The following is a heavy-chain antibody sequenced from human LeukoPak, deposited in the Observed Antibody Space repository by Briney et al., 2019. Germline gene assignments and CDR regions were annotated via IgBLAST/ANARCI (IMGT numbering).Heavy chain of an antibody. CDR3: VRDIISRYGDY. V-gene: IGHV3-33*01. D-gene: IGHD1-1*01. CDR1: GFTFRNHG. J-gene: IGHJ4*02. CDR2: IWYDGSNA. Sequence: PWGSLRLSCAASGFTFRNHGMHWVRQAPGKGLEWVAVIWYDGSNAYYADSVKGRFTISRDNSKNTLDLQMNSLGAEDTAVYYCVRDIISRYGDYWGRRTQVTVSS.